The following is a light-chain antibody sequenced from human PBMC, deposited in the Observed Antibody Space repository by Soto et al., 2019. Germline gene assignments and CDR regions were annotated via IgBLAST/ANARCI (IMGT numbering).Light chain of an antibody. CDR2: DAS. CDR1: QDISNY. Sequence: QTSQSPSYLSASVGDRVTITSHASQDISNYLNLYQQKPGKAPKLIIYDASNLETGVPSRFSGSGSETDFTFTISSLQPEDFATYYCQQANSFTLSFGGGAKVDI. CDR3: QQANSFTLS. V-gene: IGKV1-33*01. J-gene: IGKJ4*01.